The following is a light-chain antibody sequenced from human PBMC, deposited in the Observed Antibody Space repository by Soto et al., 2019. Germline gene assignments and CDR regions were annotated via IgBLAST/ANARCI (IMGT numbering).Light chain of an antibody. V-gene: IGLV2-14*03. Sequence: QSALTQPASLSGSPGQSITISCTGTGSDIGGYNYVSWYQQHPGKAPKLIIHDVTNRPSGVSDRFFGSKSGNTASLTISGLQAEDEADYYCSSYRASSTTPYVFGTGTKLTVL. CDR2: DVT. CDR3: SSYRASSTTPYV. J-gene: IGLJ1*01. CDR1: GSDIGGYNY.